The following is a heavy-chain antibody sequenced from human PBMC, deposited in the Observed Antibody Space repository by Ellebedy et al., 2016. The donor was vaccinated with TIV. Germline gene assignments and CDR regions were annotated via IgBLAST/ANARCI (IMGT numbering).Heavy chain of an antibody. Sequence: GESLKISCAASGFTSSGYYMHWVRQVPGKGLEWLSRINTDGSSTSYADSVEGRFTISRDNAKKTVYLEMNSLRVEDTAVYYCARESVRYFDWDFWGQGTPVTVSS. D-gene: IGHD3-9*01. V-gene: IGHV3-74*01. CDR3: ARESVRYFDWDF. CDR2: INTDGSST. J-gene: IGHJ4*02. CDR1: GFTSSGYY.